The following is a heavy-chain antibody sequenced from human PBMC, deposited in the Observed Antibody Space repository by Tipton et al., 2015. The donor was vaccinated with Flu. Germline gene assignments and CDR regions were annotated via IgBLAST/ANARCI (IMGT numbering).Heavy chain of an antibody. D-gene: IGHD3-22*01. Sequence: TLSLTCAVYGGSFSGYYWSWIRQPPGKGLEWIGEINHSGSTNYNPSLKSRVTISVDTSKNQFSLKLSSVTAADTAVYYCARGWSYDCSGLASYYFDYWGQGTLVTVSS. CDR3: ARGWSYDCSGLASYYFDY. V-gene: IGHV4-34*01. CDR2: INHSGST. CDR1: GGSFSGYY. J-gene: IGHJ4*02.